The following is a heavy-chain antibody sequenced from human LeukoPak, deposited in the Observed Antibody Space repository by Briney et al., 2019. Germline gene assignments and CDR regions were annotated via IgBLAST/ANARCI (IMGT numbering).Heavy chain of an antibody. CDR1: GFTFNYAW. CDR2: INTKSDGGTT. CDR3: TTGLTF. V-gene: IGHV3-15*01. D-gene: IGHD2/OR15-2a*01. Sequence: GGSLRLSCAASGFTFNYAWMSWVRQTPGKGLEWLGRINTKSDGGTTDYAAPVKGRFTISRDDSKNTVYLHMNSLKTDDTAVYYCTTGLTFWGQGTLVTVSS. J-gene: IGHJ4*02.